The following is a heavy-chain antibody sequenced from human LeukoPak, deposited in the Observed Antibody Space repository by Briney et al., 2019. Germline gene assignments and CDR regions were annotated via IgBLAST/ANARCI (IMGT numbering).Heavy chain of an antibody. CDR1: GFTFSSYS. CDR3: ARDRITDFWSGYYTNYFDY. J-gene: IGHJ4*02. V-gene: IGHV3-21*01. D-gene: IGHD3-3*01. CDR2: ISRSSIYR. Sequence: GGSLRLSCAASGFTFSSYSMNWVRQAPGKGLEWVSSISRSSIYRYYADSVRGRFTISRDNAKNSLYLQMNSLRAEDTAVYYCARDRITDFWSGYYTNYFDYWGQGTLVTVSS.